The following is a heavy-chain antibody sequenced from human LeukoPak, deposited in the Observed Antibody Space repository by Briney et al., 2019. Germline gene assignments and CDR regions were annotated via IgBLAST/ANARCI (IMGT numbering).Heavy chain of an antibody. CDR3: ARDLAYSRLDY. V-gene: IGHV3-74*01. J-gene: IGHJ4*02. Sequence: PGGSLRLSCAASGFTSSSYWMHWVRQVPGKGLVWVSRISGDGTARNYADSVEGRFTISRDDAENSLYLQMNSLRVEDTAFYYCARDLAYSRLDYWGQGMLVTVSS. CDR1: GFTSSSYW. D-gene: IGHD5-18*01. CDR2: ISGDGTAR.